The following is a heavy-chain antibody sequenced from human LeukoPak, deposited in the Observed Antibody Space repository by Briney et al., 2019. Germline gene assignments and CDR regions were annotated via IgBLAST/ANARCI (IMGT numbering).Heavy chain of an antibody. J-gene: IGHJ4*02. V-gene: IGHV3-66*01. CDR1: GFTVSSNY. Sequence: PGGSLRLSCAASGFTVSSNYMSWVRQAPGKGLEWVSVIYSGGSTYYADSVKGRFTISRDNSKNTLYLQMNSLRAEDTAVYYCARDRPWVTGRGAFDYWGQGTLVTVSS. CDR2: IYSGGST. CDR3: ARDRPWVTGRGAFDY. D-gene: IGHD1-1*01.